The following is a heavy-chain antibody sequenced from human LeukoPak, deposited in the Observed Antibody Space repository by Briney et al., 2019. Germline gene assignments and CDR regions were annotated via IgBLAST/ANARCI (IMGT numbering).Heavy chain of an antibody. CDR2: IYHSGST. CDR3: ARESSSGWYGYNWFDP. Sequence: SETLSLTCAVSGGSISSSNWWSWVRQPPGKGLEWIGEIYHSGSTNYNPPLKSRVTISVDKSKNQFSLKLSSVTAADTAVYYCARESSSGWYGYNWFDPWGQGTLVTVSS. V-gene: IGHV4-4*02. D-gene: IGHD6-19*01. J-gene: IGHJ5*02. CDR1: GGSISSSNW.